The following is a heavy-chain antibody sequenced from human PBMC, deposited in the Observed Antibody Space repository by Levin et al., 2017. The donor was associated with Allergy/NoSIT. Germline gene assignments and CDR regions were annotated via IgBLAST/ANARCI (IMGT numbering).Heavy chain of an antibody. Sequence: GASVKVSCKASGYTFTSYGISWVRQAPGQGLEWMGWISAYNGNTNYAQKLQGRVTMTTDTSTSTAYMELRSLRSDDTAVYYCARALRLGYSSVSDLGYWGQGTLVTVSS. J-gene: IGHJ4*02. D-gene: IGHD6-19*01. CDR1: GYTFTSYG. CDR2: ISAYNGNT. CDR3: ARALRLGYSSVSDLGY. V-gene: IGHV1-18*01.